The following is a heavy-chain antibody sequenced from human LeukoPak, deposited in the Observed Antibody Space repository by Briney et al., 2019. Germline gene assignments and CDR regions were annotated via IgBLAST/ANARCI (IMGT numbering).Heavy chain of an antibody. D-gene: IGHD1-26*01. CDR2: VYWDDDK. J-gene: IGHJ4*02. Sequence: SGPTLVKPTQTLTLTSTFTGFSLSTSGVGVGWIRQSPGKPLEWLALVYWDDDKRYSPSLKSRLTITKDTSRNRVFLTMTNMDPVDTATYYCAHRGSYYLFDYWGQGTLVTVSS. CDR1: GFSLSTSGVG. V-gene: IGHV2-5*02. CDR3: AHRGSYYLFDY.